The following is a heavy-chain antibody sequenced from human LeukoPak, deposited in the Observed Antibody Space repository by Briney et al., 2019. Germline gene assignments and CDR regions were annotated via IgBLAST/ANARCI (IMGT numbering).Heavy chain of an antibody. J-gene: IGHJ6*02. CDR3: ARRSYSSGWDYYYYAMDV. Sequence: PSETLSLTCTVSGGSIGSSSYYWGWIRQPPGKGLEWIGTIYYSGTTYYNPSLKSRVTISVATSKNQFSLKLSSVTAADTAVYYCARRSYSSGWDYYYYAMDVWGQGTTVTVSS. D-gene: IGHD6-19*01. CDR2: IYYSGTT. V-gene: IGHV4-39*01. CDR1: GGSIGSSSYY.